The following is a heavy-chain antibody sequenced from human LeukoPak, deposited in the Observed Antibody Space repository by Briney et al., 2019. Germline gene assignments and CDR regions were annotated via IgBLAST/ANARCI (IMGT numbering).Heavy chain of an antibody. D-gene: IGHD2-15*01. V-gene: IGHV4-39*01. J-gene: IGHJ5*02. Sequence: SETLSLTCTVSGGSISSSSYYWGWIRQPPGKGLEWIGSIYYSGSTYYNPSLKSRVTISVDTSKNQFSLKLSSVTAADTAVYYCARHIANWFDPWGQGTLVTVSP. CDR1: GGSISSSSYY. CDR2: IYYSGST. CDR3: ARHIANWFDP.